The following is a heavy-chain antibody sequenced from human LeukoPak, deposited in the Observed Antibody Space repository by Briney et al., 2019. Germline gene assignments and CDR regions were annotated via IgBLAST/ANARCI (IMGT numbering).Heavy chain of an antibody. J-gene: IGHJ4*02. D-gene: IGHD6-19*01. CDR3: AREQDSSGWDLDY. CDR1: GFTFSSYS. V-gene: IGHV3-21*04. Sequence: GGSLRLSCAASGFTFSSYSMNWVRQAPGKGLEWVSSISSSSSYIYYADSVKGRFIISRDNAKNSLYLQMNSLRAEDTALYYCAREQDSSGWDLDYWGQGTLVTVSS. CDR2: ISSSSSYI.